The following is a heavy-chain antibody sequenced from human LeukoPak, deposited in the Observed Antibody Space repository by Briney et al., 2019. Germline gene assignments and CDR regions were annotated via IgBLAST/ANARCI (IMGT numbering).Heavy chain of an antibody. Sequence: ASVKVSCKASGGTFSSYAISWVRQAPGQGLEWMGGIIPIFGTANYAQKFQGRVTITADESTSTAYMELSSLRSEDTAVYYCARGRGREPYHYYYYMDVWGKGTTVTISS. V-gene: IGHV1-69*13. CDR3: ARGRGREPYHYYYYMDV. CDR2: IIPIFGTA. CDR1: GGTFSSYA. D-gene: IGHD1-14*01. J-gene: IGHJ6*03.